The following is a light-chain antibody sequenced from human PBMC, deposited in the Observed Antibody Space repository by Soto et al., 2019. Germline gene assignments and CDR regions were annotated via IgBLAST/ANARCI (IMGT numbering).Light chain of an antibody. CDR2: DNN. Sequence: QSVLTQPPSVSAAPGQKVTISCSGSTSNIGSNYVSWYQQLPGTAPKLLICDNNTRHSGIADRFAGSKSVTSATLGITGLQTGDEADYYCGTWDSGLSAGVFGGGTKVTVL. V-gene: IGLV1-51*01. CDR3: GTWDSGLSAGV. J-gene: IGLJ3*02. CDR1: TSNIGSNY.